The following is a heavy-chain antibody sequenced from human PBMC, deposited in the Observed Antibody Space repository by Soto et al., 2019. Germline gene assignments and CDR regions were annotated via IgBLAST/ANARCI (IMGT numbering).Heavy chain of an antibody. CDR2: IYYSGST. D-gene: IGHD3-3*01. V-gene: IGHV4-59*08. CDR1: GGSISSYY. Sequence: SETLSLTCTVSGGSISSYYWSWIRQPPGKGLEWIGYIYYSGSTNYNPSLKSRVTISVDTSKNQFSLKLSSVTAADTAVYYCARRTIFGAHFDPWGQGTLVTVSS. CDR3: ARRTIFGAHFDP. J-gene: IGHJ5*02.